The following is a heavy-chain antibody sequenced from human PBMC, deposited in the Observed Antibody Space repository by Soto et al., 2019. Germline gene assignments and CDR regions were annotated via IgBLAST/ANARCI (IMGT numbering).Heavy chain of an antibody. J-gene: IGHJ4*02. D-gene: IGHD1-26*01. V-gene: IGHV3-53*01. CDR1: GFTVSSYF. CDR2: IYSGGRT. CDR3: ARGEENFDY. Sequence: GGSLRLSCAASGFTVSSYFMSWVRQAPGKGLEWVSVIYSGGRTYYADSVKDRFTISRDNSKNTLYLQMNSLRAEDTAVYYCARGEENFDYWGQGTLVTVSS.